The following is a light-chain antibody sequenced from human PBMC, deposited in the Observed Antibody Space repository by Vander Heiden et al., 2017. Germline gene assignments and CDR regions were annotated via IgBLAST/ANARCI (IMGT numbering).Light chain of an antibody. CDR3: QQYYNPPLT. CDR1: QSVLYSSNNKNY. CDR2: WAS. Sequence: DIVMTQPPDSLAVSLGERATINCKSSQSVLYSSNNKNYFAWYQQKPGQPPKLLIYWASTRESGVPDRFSGSGSGTDFTLTISSLQAEDVAVYYCQQYYNPPLTFGGGTKVEIK. V-gene: IGKV4-1*01. J-gene: IGKJ4*01.